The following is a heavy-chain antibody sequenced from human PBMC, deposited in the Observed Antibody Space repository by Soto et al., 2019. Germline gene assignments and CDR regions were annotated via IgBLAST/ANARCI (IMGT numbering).Heavy chain of an antibody. CDR3: ARSHLGYAGYYYDY. J-gene: IGHJ4*02. D-gene: IGHD5-12*01. CDR1: GYTFTGYG. V-gene: IGHV1-18*01. CDR2: ISGYNGNT. Sequence: QVQLVQSGAEVKKPGASVKVSCKASGYTFTGYGISWVRQAPGQGPEWMGWISGYNGNTNYAQKFQARLTMTTDTSTSTAYMELRSRRSDDTAVYYCARSHLGYAGYYYDYWGQGALVTVSS.